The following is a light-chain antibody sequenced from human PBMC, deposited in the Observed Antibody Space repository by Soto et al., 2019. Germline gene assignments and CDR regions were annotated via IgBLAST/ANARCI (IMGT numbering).Light chain of an antibody. CDR3: KSYAGSNTYV. V-gene: IGLV2-8*01. CDR2: EVT. CDR1: SSDVGYYDY. Sequence: QSVLTQPPSASGFPGQSVTISCTGTSSDVGYYDYVSWYQQHPGKAPKLVIYEVTKRPSGVPDRVSASKSGNTASLTVSGLQAADEADYFCKSYAGSNTYVFGSGTKVTIL. J-gene: IGLJ1*01.